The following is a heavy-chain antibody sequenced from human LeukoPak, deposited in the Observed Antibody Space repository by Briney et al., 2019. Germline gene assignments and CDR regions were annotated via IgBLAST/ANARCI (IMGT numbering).Heavy chain of an antibody. CDR2: INPNSGAT. CDR3: ASPRISGDSSGYYDTLQY. D-gene: IGHD3-22*01. CDR1: GYPFTGYQ. Sequence: ASVKVSCKASGYPFTGYQMQWVREAPGQGLEWMERINPNSGATNYAQKFRGRVTMTRDTSISTAYMELSRLRSDDTAVYYCASPRISGDSSGYYDTLQYWGQGTLVTVSS. V-gene: IGHV1-2*06. J-gene: IGHJ1*01.